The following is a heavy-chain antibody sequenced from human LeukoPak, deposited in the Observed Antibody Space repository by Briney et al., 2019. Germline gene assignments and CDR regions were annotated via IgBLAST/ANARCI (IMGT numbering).Heavy chain of an antibody. CDR1: GYTFTSYY. J-gene: IGHJ4*02. CDR2: INPSGGST. Sequence: ASVKVSCKASGYTFTSYYMHWVRQAPGQGLEWMGIINPSGGSTSYAQKFQGRVTMTRNTSISTAYMELSSLRSEDTAVYYCARRWGGIDYWGQGTLVTVSS. V-gene: IGHV1-46*01. CDR3: ARRWGGIDY. D-gene: IGHD3-10*01.